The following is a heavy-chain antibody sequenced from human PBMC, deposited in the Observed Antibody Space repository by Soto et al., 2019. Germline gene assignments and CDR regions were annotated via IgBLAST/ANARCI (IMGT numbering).Heavy chain of an antibody. Sequence: QVQLVESGGGLVKPGGSLRLSCAASGFTFSGYNMSWIRQAPGKGLEWVSYITSSGSNTFDAESVKGRFTISRDNTMNLLYLQMNSLSAEDTAVYYCARRGTISSADHLDHWGQGTLVTVSS. J-gene: IGHJ4*02. CDR2: ITSSGSNT. CDR1: GFTFSGYN. CDR3: ARRGTISSADHLDH. D-gene: IGHD6-6*01. V-gene: IGHV3-11*01.